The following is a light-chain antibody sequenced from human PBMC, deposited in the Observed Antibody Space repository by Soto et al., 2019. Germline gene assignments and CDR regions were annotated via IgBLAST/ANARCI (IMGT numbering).Light chain of an antibody. CDR3: NSHTGADFRV. J-gene: IGLJ1*01. CDR2: EVS. Sequence: QSALTQPASVSGSPGQSITFSCTGTSNDIGRYNHVSWYQHHPGKAPKLIISEVSNRPSGVSNRFSGSKSGYTASLTISGLQSEDEADYYCNSHTGADFRVFGTGTKLTVL. V-gene: IGLV2-14*01. CDR1: SNDIGRYNH.